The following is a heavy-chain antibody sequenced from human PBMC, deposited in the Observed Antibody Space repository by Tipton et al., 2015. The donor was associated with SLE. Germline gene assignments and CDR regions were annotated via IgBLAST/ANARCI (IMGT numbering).Heavy chain of an antibody. D-gene: IGHD3-22*01. Sequence: TLSLTCTVSGYSIDSGHFWGWIRQPPGRALEWLGSIYHSGHSYYNPSLKSRLSMSIDTSKNQVFLRLSSVTAADTAVYYCARHDYDSNGYYQHYFDYWGQGTLVTVSS. CDR3: ARHDYDSNGYYQHYFDY. CDR1: GYSIDSGHF. CDR2: IYHSGHS. J-gene: IGHJ4*02. V-gene: IGHV4-38-2*02.